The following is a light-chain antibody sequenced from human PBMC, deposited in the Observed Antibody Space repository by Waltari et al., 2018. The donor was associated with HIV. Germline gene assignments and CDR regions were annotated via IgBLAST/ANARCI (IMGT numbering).Light chain of an antibody. CDR3: QQYNNWPPWT. Sequence: VMTQSPATLSVSPGERATLPCRASQSVRSNLAWYQQKPGQAPRLLIYGASTRATGIPARFSGSGSGTDFTLTISSLQSEDFAVYYCQQYNNWPPWTFGQGTKVEIK. CDR1: QSVRSN. CDR2: GAS. J-gene: IGKJ1*01. V-gene: IGKV3-15*01.